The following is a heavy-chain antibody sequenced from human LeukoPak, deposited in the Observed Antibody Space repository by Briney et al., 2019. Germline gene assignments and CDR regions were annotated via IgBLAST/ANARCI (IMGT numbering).Heavy chain of an antibody. CDR2: IIPIFDTP. D-gene: IGHD3-16*02. CDR1: GGIFRSYA. J-gene: IGHJ4*02. V-gene: IGHV1-69*06. CDR3: VKGSRLREAGSYRF. Sequence: SVKVSCKVSGGIFRSYAINWVRQAPGQGLEWLGRIIPIFDTPNYAQTFQGRVTISADKSTRTVYMELTSLRSEDTALYYCVKGSRLREAGSYRFWGQGTLVTVSS.